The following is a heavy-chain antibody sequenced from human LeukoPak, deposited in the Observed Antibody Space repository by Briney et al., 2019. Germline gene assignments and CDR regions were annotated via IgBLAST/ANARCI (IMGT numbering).Heavy chain of an antibody. D-gene: IGHD5-12*01. Sequence: PGGSLRLSCAASGFTVSSNYMSWVRQAPGKGLEWVSVIYSGGSTYYADSVKGRFTISRHNSKNTLYLQMNSLRAEDTAVYYGAVGGGGNIVATTTDYWGQGTLVTVSS. CDR3: AVGGGGNIVATTTDY. CDR2: IYSGGST. J-gene: IGHJ4*02. V-gene: IGHV3-53*04. CDR1: GFTVSSNY.